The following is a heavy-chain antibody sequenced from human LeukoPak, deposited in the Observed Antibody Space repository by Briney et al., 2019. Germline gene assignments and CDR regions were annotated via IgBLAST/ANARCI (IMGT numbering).Heavy chain of an antibody. V-gene: IGHV1-18*01. Sequence: GASVKVSCKASGYTFTSYGISWVRQAPGQGLEWMGWISAYNGNTNYAQKLQGRVTITADKSTSTAYMELSSLRSEDTAVYYCARDRRKGIAVAGTDDYWGQGNLVTVSS. D-gene: IGHD6-19*01. CDR3: ARDRRKGIAVAGTDDY. CDR2: ISAYNGNT. CDR1: GYTFTSYG. J-gene: IGHJ4*02.